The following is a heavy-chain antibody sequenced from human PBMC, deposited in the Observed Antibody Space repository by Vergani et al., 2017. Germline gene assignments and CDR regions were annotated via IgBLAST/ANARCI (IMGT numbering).Heavy chain of an antibody. CDR2: IWYDGSNK. V-gene: IGHV3-33*01. Sequence: QVQLVESGGGVVQPGRSLRLSCAASGFTFSSYGMHWVRQAPGKGLEWVAVIWYDGSNKYYADYVKGRFTISRDNSKNTLYLQMNSLRAEDTAVYYCARDRNDQLLVTSEYYFDYWGQGTLVTVSS. CDR3: ARDRNDQLLVTSEYYFDY. CDR1: GFTFSSYG. D-gene: IGHD2-2*01. J-gene: IGHJ4*02.